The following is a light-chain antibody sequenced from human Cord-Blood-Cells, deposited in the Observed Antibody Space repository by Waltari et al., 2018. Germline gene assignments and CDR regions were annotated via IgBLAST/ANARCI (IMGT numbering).Light chain of an antibody. V-gene: IGLV2-14*01. J-gene: IGLJ3*02. CDR3: SSYTSSSTWV. Sequence: QSALTQPASVSGSPGQSITISCTGTSSDVGGYNHVSWYHQHPGKAPQLMIYDVSKRPSGVSNRFSGSKSGNTASLTISGLQSEDEADYYCSSYTSSSTWVFGGGTKLTVL. CDR1: SSDVGGYNH. CDR2: DVS.